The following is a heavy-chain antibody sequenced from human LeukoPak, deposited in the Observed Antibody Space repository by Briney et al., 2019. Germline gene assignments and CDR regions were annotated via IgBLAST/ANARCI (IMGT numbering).Heavy chain of an antibody. Sequence: SVKVSCKASGGTFSSYAISWVRQAPGQGLEWMGGIIPIFGTANYAQKFQGRVTITADESTSTAYMELSSLRSEDTAVYYCARDIVVVAATHSNWFDPWGQGTLVTVSS. J-gene: IGHJ5*02. CDR3: ARDIVVVAATHSNWFDP. CDR1: GGTFSSYA. V-gene: IGHV1-69*13. D-gene: IGHD2-15*01. CDR2: IIPIFGTA.